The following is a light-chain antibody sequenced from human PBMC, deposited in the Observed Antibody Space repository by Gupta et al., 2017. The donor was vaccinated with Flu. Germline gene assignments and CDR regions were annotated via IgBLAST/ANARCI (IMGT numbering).Light chain of an antibody. V-gene: IGKV1-5*03. CDR2: MAS. Sequence: PSTLSASVGDRVSITCRASQSIRNWLAWYQQKPGKAPSLLIYMASTLESGVPERFSGSGSGTEFTLTISSLQPGDFATYYCQQYDTYSETFGQGTRVEIK. CDR3: QQYDTYSET. J-gene: IGKJ2*01. CDR1: QSIRNW.